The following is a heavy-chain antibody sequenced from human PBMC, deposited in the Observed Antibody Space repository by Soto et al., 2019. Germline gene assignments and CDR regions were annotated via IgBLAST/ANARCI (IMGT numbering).Heavy chain of an antibody. CDR3: ARGRGYSLIPVVDDAVDV. V-gene: IGHV1-18*04. CDR2: ITTYNGDT. Sequence: QVQLVQSGGEVKKPGASVKVSCKASGYSFTGYGINWVRQAPGQGPEWLGRITTYNGDTNYAQNFQGRLTMTTDTSTGTTYMERRSLRSDDTAVYYCARGRGYSLIPVVDDAVDVWGQGTLVTVSS. D-gene: IGHD5-12*01. J-gene: IGHJ3*01. CDR1: GYSFTGYG.